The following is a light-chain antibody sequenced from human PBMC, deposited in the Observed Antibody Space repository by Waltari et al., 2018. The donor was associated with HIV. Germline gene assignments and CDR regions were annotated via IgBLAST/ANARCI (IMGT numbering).Light chain of an antibody. J-gene: IGKJ1*01. V-gene: IGKV1-33*01. CDR3: QQYDDLPRT. CDR2: DAS. CDR1: QDIRNY. Sequence: DIQMTQSPSSLSASEGDRVTIPCQASQDIRNYSNWFQQKPGKAPKFLIYDASHLETGVPSRFSGSGSGTEFTFTISSLQPEDIATYYCQQYDDLPRTFGQGTKVEIK.